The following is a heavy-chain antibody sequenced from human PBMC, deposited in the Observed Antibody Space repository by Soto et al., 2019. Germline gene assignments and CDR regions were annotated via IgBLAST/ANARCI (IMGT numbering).Heavy chain of an antibody. J-gene: IGHJ4*02. D-gene: IGHD6-19*01. CDR2: IYNDGSST. CDR1: GFTFSNYW. Sequence: EVQLVESGGGLVQPGGSLRLSCAASGFTFSNYWMHWVRQAPGKGLVWVSRIYNDGSSTSYVDSVKGRFTISRDNAKNMLYLQMSSLRAEDTAVYYCARCEGSASYAPKLIDYLGQGILVTVSS. CDR3: ARCEGSASYAPKLIDY. V-gene: IGHV3-74*01.